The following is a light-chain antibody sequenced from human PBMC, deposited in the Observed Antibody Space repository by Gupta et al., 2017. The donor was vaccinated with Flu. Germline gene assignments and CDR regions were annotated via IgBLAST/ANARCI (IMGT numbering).Light chain of an antibody. Sequence: DIVMTQSPLSQPVTPGEPASISCRSSQSLLHNNGDNFLDWYLQKPGQSPQLLIYLASKRASRVPDRFSDSGSGTDFTLKVSRGEAEDVGVYYCRQTLHTPYTFAQGTKLEIK. CDR3: RQTLHTPYT. CDR1: QSLLHNNGDNF. CDR2: LAS. V-gene: IGKV2-28*01. J-gene: IGKJ2*01.